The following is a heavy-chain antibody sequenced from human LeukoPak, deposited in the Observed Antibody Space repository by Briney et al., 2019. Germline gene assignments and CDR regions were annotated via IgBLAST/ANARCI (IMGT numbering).Heavy chain of an antibody. D-gene: IGHD2-21*01. CDR2: INHSGST. V-gene: IGHV4-34*01. J-gene: IGHJ3*02. Sequence: SETLSLTCAVYGGSFSGYYWSWIRQPPGKGLEWIGEINHSGSTNYNPSLKSRVTISVDTSKNQFSLKLSSVSAEDTAVYYCARTVVGPDAFDIWGQGTMVTVSS. CDR3: ARTVVGPDAFDI. CDR1: GGSFSGYY.